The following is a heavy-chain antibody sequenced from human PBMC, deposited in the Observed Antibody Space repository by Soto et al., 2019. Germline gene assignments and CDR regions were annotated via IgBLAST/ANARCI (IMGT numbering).Heavy chain of an antibody. Sequence: VASVKVSFKASGYTLTGYYMHWVRQAPGQGLEWMGWINPNSGGTNYAQKFQGRVTMTRDTSISTAYMELSRLRSDDTAVYYCARDLGSSSWLFDYWGQGTLVTVPQ. V-gene: IGHV1-2*02. CDR2: INPNSGGT. J-gene: IGHJ4*02. CDR1: GYTLTGYY. CDR3: ARDLGSSSWLFDY. D-gene: IGHD6-13*01.